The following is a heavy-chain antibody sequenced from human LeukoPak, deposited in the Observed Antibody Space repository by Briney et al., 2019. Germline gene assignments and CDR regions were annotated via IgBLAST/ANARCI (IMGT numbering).Heavy chain of an antibody. CDR3: ARGRVELPYYYDSSGYYPDY. V-gene: IGHV6-1*01. J-gene: IGHJ4*02. D-gene: IGHD3-22*01. CDR2: TYYRSKWYN. CDR1: GDSVSSNSAA. Sequence: SQTLSLTCAISGDSVSSNSAAWNWIRQSPSRGLEWLGRTYYRSKWYNDYAVSVESRITINPDTSKNQFSLKLSSVTAADTAVYYCARGRVELPYYYDSSGYYPDYWGQGTLVTVSS.